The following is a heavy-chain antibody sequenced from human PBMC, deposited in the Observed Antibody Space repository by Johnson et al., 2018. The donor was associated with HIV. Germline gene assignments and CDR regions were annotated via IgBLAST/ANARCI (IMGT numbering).Heavy chain of an antibody. CDR1: GFTFSSYA. D-gene: IGHD3-10*01. J-gene: IGHJ3*02. CDR2: ISGSGGST. Sequence: VQLVESGGGLVQPGGSLRLSCAASGFTFSSYAMSWVRQAPGKGLEWVSAISGSGGSTYYADSVKGRFTISRDNSKNTMYLQMNSLRAEDTAVYYCARVRAGRENAYDIWGQGTMVTVSS. V-gene: IGHV3-23*04. CDR3: ARVRAGRENAYDI.